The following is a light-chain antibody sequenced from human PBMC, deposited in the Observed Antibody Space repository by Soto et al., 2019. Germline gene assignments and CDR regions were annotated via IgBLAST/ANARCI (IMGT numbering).Light chain of an antibody. CDR1: QSINSW. J-gene: IGKJ1*01. Sequence: DIQMTQCPSTLSASVGDRVTITCRASQSINSWLAWYQHKPGKAPKLLIYKASSLESGVPSRFSGSGSGTEFTLTINTLQPEDFASYHCLQYSSHSWTFGQETKVEMK. CDR3: LQYSSHSWT. CDR2: KAS. V-gene: IGKV1-5*03.